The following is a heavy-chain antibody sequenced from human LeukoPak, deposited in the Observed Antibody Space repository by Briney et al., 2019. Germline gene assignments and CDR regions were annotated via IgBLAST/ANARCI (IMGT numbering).Heavy chain of an antibody. CDR1: GFIFTNYA. D-gene: IGHD3-9*01. Sequence: GGSLGLSCAASGFIFTNYAMNWVRQAPGKGLEWVSGISGSGRNTYYADSVKGRFTISRDNSKNTLYLQMNSLRAEDTAVYYCAKDPQDYDILTGYLDYWGQGTLVTVSS. CDR2: ISGSGRNT. J-gene: IGHJ4*02. V-gene: IGHV3-23*01. CDR3: AKDPQDYDILTGYLDY.